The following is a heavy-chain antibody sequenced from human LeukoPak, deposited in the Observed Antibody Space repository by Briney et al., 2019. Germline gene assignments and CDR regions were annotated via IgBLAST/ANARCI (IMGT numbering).Heavy chain of an antibody. V-gene: IGHV3-23*01. J-gene: IGHJ4*02. CDR3: AKGKSYCGGDCYNY. D-gene: IGHD2-21*02. Sequence: AXLRLSCAASGFTFSSYAMSWVRQAPGKGLEWVSGISGSGDSTYYADSVKGRFTISRDNSKNTLYLQMNSLRAEDTAVYYCAKGKSYCGGDCYNYWGQGTLVTVSS. CDR1: GFTFSSYA. CDR2: ISGSGDST.